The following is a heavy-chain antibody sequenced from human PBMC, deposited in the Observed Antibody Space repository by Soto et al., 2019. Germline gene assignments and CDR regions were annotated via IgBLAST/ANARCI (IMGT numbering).Heavy chain of an antibody. Sequence: QVQLVQSGAEVKKPGSSVKVSCKASGGTFSSYAISWVRQAPGQGLEWLGGIIPIFGTANYAQKFQGRVTITAAESTSTAYMELSSLRSEDTAVYYCAGTLAYCGGDRYFTNFDYWGQGTLVTVSS. CDR2: IIPIFGTA. D-gene: IGHD2-21*02. CDR3: AGTLAYCGGDRYFTNFDY. V-gene: IGHV1-69*01. CDR1: GGTFSSYA. J-gene: IGHJ4*02.